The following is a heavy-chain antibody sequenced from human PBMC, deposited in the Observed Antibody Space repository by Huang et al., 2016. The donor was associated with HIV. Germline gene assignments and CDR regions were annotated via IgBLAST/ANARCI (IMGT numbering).Heavy chain of an antibody. J-gene: IGHJ4*02. CDR1: GGSFSDYY. Sequence: QVQLQQWGAGLLKPSETLSLTCAVYGGSFSDYYWSWIRQPPGKGLEWIGEINHSGSTNYNPALKSRVTISVDTSKNQCSLKLSSVTAADTAVYYCARDNYYYGSGSYYKPRWEYYFDYWGQGTLVTVSS. D-gene: IGHD3-10*01. V-gene: IGHV4-34*01. CDR3: ARDNYYYGSGSYYKPRWEYYFDY. CDR2: INHSGST.